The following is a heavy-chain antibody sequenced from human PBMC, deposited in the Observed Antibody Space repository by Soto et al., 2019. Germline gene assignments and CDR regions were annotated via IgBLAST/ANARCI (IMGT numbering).Heavy chain of an antibody. CDR2: ISGSGGST. CDR3: ARDSQFGYGMDV. CDR1: GFTFSSYA. V-gene: IGHV3-23*01. Sequence: GGSLRLSCAASGFTFSSYAMSWVRQAPGKGLEWVSAISGSGGSTYYADSVKGRFTISRDNSKNTLYLQMNSLRAEDTAVYFWARDSQFGYGMDVRGKGTTVTVSS. D-gene: IGHD3-10*01. J-gene: IGHJ6*04.